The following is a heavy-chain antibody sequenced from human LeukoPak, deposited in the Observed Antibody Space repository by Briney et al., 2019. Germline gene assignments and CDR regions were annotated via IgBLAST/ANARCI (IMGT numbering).Heavy chain of an antibody. CDR1: GGSFSGYY. V-gene: IGHV4-34*01. CDR3: ASTHLDAFDI. CDR2: INHSGST. J-gene: IGHJ3*02. Sequence: SETLSLTCAVYGGSFSGYYWSWIRQPPGKGLEWIGEINHSGSTNYNPSLKSRVTISVDTSKNQFSLKLSSVTAADTAVYYCASTHLDAFDIWGQGTMVTVSS.